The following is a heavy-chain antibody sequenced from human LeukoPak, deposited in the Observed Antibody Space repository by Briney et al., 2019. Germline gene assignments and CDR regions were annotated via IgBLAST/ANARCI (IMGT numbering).Heavy chain of an antibody. Sequence: SGESLKISCKGSGYSFTSYWIAWVRQMPGKGLEWMGIIYPGDSDTRYSPSFQGQVTISADKSISTAYLQWSSLKASDTAMYYCARQGRDGYNFADLDYWGQGTLVTASS. J-gene: IGHJ4*02. CDR1: GYSFTSYW. V-gene: IGHV5-51*01. CDR2: IYPGDSDT. CDR3: ARQGRDGYNFADLDY. D-gene: IGHD5-24*01.